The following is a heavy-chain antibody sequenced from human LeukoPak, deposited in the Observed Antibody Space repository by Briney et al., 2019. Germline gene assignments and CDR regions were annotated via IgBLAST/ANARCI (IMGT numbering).Heavy chain of an antibody. J-gene: IGHJ4*02. Sequence: GGSLRLSCAASGFTFSSYALSWVRQAPGKGLEWVSIITSGVGITYYADSVKGRFTISRDNSKNTLYLQMNSLRAEDTAVYYCAKGDYYDFDYWGQGTLVTVSS. CDR1: GFTFSSYA. CDR3: AKGDYYDFDY. CDR2: ITSGVGIT. D-gene: IGHD3-10*01. V-gene: IGHV3-23*01.